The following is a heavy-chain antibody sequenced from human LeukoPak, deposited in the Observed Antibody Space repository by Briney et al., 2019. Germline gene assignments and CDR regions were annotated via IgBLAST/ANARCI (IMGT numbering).Heavy chain of an antibody. CDR3: ARDSYDAFDI. V-gene: IGHV4-61*02. Sequence: SETLSLTCTVSGGSISSGSYYWSWIRQPAGKGLEWIGRIYTSGSTNYNPSLKSRVTISVDTSKNQFSLKLSSVTAADTAVHYCARDSYDAFDIWGQGTMVTVSS. J-gene: IGHJ3*02. CDR2: IYTSGST. CDR1: GGSISSGSYY.